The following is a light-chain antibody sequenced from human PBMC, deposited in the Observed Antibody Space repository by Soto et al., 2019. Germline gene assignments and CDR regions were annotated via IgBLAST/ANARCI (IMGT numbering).Light chain of an antibody. CDR3: MIWHSSADV. J-gene: IGLJ1*01. V-gene: IGLV5-45*03. Sequence: QLVLTQPSSLSASPGASASLTCTLRSGINVGTYRIYWFQQKPGSPPQYLLRYRSDSDKQQGSGVPSRFSASKDASANAGILVISGLQSDDEADYYCMIWHSSADVFGSGSKLTVL. CDR2: YRSDSDK. CDR1: SGINVGTYR.